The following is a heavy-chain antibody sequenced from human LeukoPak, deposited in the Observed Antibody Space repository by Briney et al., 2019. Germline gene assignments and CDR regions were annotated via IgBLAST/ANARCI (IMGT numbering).Heavy chain of an antibody. CDR2: INPNSGGA. V-gene: IGHV1-2*02. Sequence: ASVKVPCKASGYTFTGYYMHWVRQAPGQGLEWMGWINPNSGGANYAQKFQGRVTMTRDTSISTAYMELSRLRSDDTAVYYCATGGPGYCSSTSCYTLGLYYYYYMDVWGKGITVTVSS. CDR1: GYTFTGYY. J-gene: IGHJ6*03. CDR3: ATGGPGYCSSTSCYTLGLYYYYYMDV. D-gene: IGHD2-2*02.